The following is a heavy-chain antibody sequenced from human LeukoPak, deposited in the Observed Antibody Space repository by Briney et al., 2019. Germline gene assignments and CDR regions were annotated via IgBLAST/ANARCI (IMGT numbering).Heavy chain of an antibody. CDR3: TRHADTMVRGVPTDY. J-gene: IGHJ4*02. V-gene: IGHV3-73*01. CDR2: IRSKANSYAT. D-gene: IGHD3-10*01. CDR1: GFTFSGSA. Sequence: GGSLRLSCAASGFTFSGSAMHWVRQASGKGLEWVGRIRSKANSYATAYAASVKGRFTISRDDSKNTAYLQMNSLKTEDTAVYYCTRHADTMVRGVPTDYWGQGTLVTVSS.